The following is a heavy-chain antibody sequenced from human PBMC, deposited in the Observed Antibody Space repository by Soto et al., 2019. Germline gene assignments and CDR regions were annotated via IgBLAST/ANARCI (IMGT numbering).Heavy chain of an antibody. V-gene: IGHV1-69*02. J-gene: IGHJ4*02. Sequence: QVQLVQSGAEVKKPGSSVKVSCKASGGTFSSYTISWVRQAPGQGLEWMGRIIPILGIVKYAQKFQGRVTITADKSTSTADMELSSLRSEDTAVYYWARALTVGVTVAYWGQGTLVTVSS. D-gene: IGHD1-26*01. CDR2: IIPILGIV. CDR3: ARALTVGVTVAY. CDR1: GGTFSSYT.